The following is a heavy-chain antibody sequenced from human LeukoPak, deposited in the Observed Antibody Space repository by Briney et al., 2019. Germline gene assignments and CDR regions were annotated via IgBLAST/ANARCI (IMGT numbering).Heavy chain of an antibody. CDR1: GFTFSSYG. D-gene: IGHD3-22*01. Sequence: GRSLRLSCAASGFTFSSYGMHWVRQAPGKGLEWVAVIWYDGSNKYYADSVKGRFAISRDNSKNTLYLQMNSLRAEDTAVYYCAKDWGYDSSGRLNCWGQGTLVTVSS. V-gene: IGHV3-33*06. CDR2: IWYDGSNK. J-gene: IGHJ4*02. CDR3: AKDWGYDSSGRLNC.